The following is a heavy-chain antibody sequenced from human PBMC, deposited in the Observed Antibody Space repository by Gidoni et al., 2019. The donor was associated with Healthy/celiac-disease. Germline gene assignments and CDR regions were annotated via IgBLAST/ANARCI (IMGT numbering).Heavy chain of an antibody. J-gene: IGHJ6*02. Sequence: QVQLVQSGAEVKKPGSAVKVSCTASGGTFSSYAISWVRQAPGQGLEWMGRIIPILGIANYAQKVQGRVTITADKSTSTAYMELSSLRSEDTAVYYCARDRSSGFYYYYGMDVWGQGTTVTVSS. V-gene: IGHV1-69*09. CDR1: GGTFSSYA. CDR2: IIPILGIA. CDR3: ARDRSSGFYYYYGMDV. D-gene: IGHD6-19*01.